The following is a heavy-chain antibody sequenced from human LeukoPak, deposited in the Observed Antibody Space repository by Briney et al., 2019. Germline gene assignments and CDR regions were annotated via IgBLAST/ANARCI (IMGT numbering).Heavy chain of an antibody. J-gene: IGHJ4*02. V-gene: IGHV3-33*08. D-gene: IGHD4-11*01. Sequence: PGRSLRLSCAASGFTYSHYGMHWVRQAPGKGLEWVAVIWSDGTEKYYGDAVKGRFTISRDNSRNTLYLQMNSLRGEDTAVYYCARDAERGFDYSNSLKYWGKGTLVTVSS. CDR3: ARDAERGFDYSNSLKY. CDR1: GFTYSHYG. CDR2: IWSDGTEK.